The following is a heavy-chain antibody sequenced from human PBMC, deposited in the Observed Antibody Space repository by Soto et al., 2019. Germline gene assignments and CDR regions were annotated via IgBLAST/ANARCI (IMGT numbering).Heavy chain of an antibody. J-gene: IGHJ4*02. V-gene: IGHV3-23*01. CDR2: ISGSGGST. D-gene: IGHD3-10*01. CDR3: AKDPYYGSGSPAGYFDY. Sequence: GGSLRLSCAASGFTFSSYAMSWVRQAPGKGLEWVSAISGSGGSTYYADSVKGRFTISRDNSKNTLYLQMNSLRAENTAVYYCAKDPYYGSGSPAGYFDYWGQGTLVTVSS. CDR1: GFTFSSYA.